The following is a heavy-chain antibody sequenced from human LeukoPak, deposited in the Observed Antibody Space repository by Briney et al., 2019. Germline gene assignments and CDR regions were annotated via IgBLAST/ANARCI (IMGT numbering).Heavy chain of an antibody. CDR2: ISPSGGST. J-gene: IGHJ5*02. D-gene: IGHD5-24*01. V-gene: IGHV1-46*01. Sequence: GASVKVSCRAFGYTFTGYWMHWVRQAPGQGPEGMGVISPSGGSTIYAQKFKGRVTLTRDMSTSTDYLELSSLRSEDTAVYYCARDNSVRDEAWWFNPWGQGTLVTVSS. CDR3: ARDNSVRDEAWWFNP. CDR1: GYTFTGYW.